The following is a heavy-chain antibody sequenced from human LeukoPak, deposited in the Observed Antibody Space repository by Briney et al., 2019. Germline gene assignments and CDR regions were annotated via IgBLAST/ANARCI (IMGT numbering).Heavy chain of an antibody. J-gene: IGHJ1*01. CDR2: INPNSGGT. CDR3: AREAPYYYGSGSYPYFQH. D-gene: IGHD3-10*01. V-gene: IGHV1-2*04. Sequence: GASVKVSYKASGYTFTGYYMHWVRQAPGQGLGWLGWINPNSGGTNYAQKFQGWVTMTRDTSISTAYMELSRLRSDDTAVYYCAREAPYYYGSGSYPYFQHWGQGTLVTVSS. CDR1: GYTFTGYY.